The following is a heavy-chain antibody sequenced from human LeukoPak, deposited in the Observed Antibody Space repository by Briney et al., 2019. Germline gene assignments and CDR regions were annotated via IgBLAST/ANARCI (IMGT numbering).Heavy chain of an antibody. CDR2: INPNSGGT. Sequence: ASVKVSCKASGYTFTGYYMHWVRQAPGQGLEWMGWINPNSGGTNYAQKFQGRVTMTRDTSISTAYMELSRLRSDDTAVYYCARWDDNLTGRYSRGFDYWGQGTLVTVSS. CDR1: GYTFTGYY. V-gene: IGHV1-2*02. CDR3: ARWDDNLTGRYSRGFDY. J-gene: IGHJ4*02. D-gene: IGHD3-9*01.